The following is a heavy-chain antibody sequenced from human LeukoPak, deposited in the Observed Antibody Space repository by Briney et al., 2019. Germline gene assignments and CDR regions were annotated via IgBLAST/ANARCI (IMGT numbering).Heavy chain of an antibody. CDR1: GGSISSYY. V-gene: IGHV4-59*01. CDR2: IYYSGST. J-gene: IGHJ4*02. D-gene: IGHD4-17*01. Sequence: SDTLSLTCTVSGGSISSYYWSWIRQPPGKGLEWIGYIYYSGSTNYNPSLKSRVTISVDTSKNQFSLKLSSVTAADTAVYYCATLDYGDYVLDYWGQGTLVTVSS. CDR3: ATLDYGDYVLDY.